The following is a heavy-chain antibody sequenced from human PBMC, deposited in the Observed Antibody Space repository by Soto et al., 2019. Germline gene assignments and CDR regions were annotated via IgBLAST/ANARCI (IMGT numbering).Heavy chain of an antibody. Sequence: QVQLVESGGGVVQPGRSLRLSCAASGFTFSSYGMHWVRQAPGKGLEWVAVIWYDGSNKYYADSVKGRFTISRDNSKNTLYLQMNSLRAEDTAVYYCARGVVVAATLLPYYMDVWGKGTTVTVSS. CDR2: IWYDGSNK. V-gene: IGHV3-33*01. D-gene: IGHD2-15*01. CDR3: ARGVVVAATLLPYYMDV. J-gene: IGHJ6*03. CDR1: GFTFSSYG.